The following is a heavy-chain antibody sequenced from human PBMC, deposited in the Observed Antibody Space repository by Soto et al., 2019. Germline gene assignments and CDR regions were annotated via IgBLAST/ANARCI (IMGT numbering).Heavy chain of an antibody. V-gene: IGHV3-23*01. Sequence: GGSLRLSCAASGLTFSSYALSWVRQAPGKGLEWVSAISGSGGSTYYADSVKGRFTISRDNSKNTLYLQMNSLRAEDTAVYYCAKDPGQSAYSSSLLFDCWGQGTLVTVSS. D-gene: IGHD4-4*01. CDR1: GLTFSSYA. CDR3: AKDPGQSAYSSSLLFDC. J-gene: IGHJ4*02. CDR2: ISGSGGST.